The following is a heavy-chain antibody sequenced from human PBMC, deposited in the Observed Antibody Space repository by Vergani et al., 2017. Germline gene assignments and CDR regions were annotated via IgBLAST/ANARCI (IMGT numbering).Heavy chain of an antibody. Sequence: QVQLVESAGGVVQPGGSLRLSCAASGFLFSNFGMLWIRQAPGKGLEWLAYIGKDGINTRYRDAVKGLFTVSRDNSKYILYLQMDSLRSEDTALYYCAKYLRDSTDGLPDSWGPGTLVIVSS. V-gene: IGHV3-30*02. D-gene: IGHD2-21*02. J-gene: IGHJ4*02. CDR3: AKYLRDSTDGLPDS. CDR1: GFLFSNFG. CDR2: IGKDGINT.